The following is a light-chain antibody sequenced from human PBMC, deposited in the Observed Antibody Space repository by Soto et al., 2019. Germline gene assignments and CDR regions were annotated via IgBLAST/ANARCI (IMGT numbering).Light chain of an antibody. V-gene: IGLV3-1*01. J-gene: IGLJ1*01. Sequence: SYELTQPPSVSVSPGQTASITCSGDKLGDKYACWYQQKPGQSPVLVIYQDNKRPSGIPERFSGSNSGNTATLTISGTQAMDEADYYCQAWDISSATVFGTGTKLTVL. CDR2: QDN. CDR1: KLGDKY. CDR3: QAWDISSATV.